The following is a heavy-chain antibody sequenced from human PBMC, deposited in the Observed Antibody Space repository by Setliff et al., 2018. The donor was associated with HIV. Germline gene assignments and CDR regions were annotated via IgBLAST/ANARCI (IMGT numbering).Heavy chain of an antibody. CDR2: IYPGDSDT. V-gene: IGHV5-51*01. CDR1: GYTFTDYW. J-gene: IGHJ4*02. CDR3: ARLSVVTATRIYYFDY. Sequence: PGESLKISCQASGYTFTDYWIGWVRQMPGKGLEWMAIIYPGDSDTRYSPSFQGQVTISADKSISTAYLQWSSLKASDTAMYYCARLSVVTATRIYYFDYWGQGTLVTVSS. D-gene: IGHD2-21*02.